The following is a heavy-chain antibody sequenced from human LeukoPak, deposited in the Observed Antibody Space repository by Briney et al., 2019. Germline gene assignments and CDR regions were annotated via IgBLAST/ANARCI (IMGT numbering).Heavy chain of an antibody. J-gene: IGHJ5*02. D-gene: IGHD1-26*01. V-gene: IGHV1-18*01. Sequence: ASVKVFFKASWYTFTNYCIRWVRQGPGQGLEWMGSYSANNHKTNHAESLQGRVSMTTDISTSTAHMELTSLRSEDTAVYYCARDWDSRHEHFDPWGQGTLVIVSS. CDR3: ARDWDSRHEHFDP. CDR2: YSANNHKT. CDR1: WYTFTNYC.